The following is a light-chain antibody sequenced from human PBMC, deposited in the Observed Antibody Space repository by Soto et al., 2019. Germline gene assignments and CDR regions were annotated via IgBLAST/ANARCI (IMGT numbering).Light chain of an antibody. Sequence: DIQMTQSPSTLSASLGDRVTITCRASQSISTWLDWYQQKPGKAPKLLIYKASSLESGVPSRFSGSGSGTEFTLTISSLQPDDFGTYYCQQYNSYWTFGQGTKVEIK. CDR1: QSISTW. CDR3: QQYNSYWT. V-gene: IGKV1-5*03. J-gene: IGKJ1*01. CDR2: KAS.